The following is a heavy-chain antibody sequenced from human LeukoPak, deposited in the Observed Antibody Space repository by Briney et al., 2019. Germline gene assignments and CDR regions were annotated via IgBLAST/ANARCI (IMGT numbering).Heavy chain of an antibody. CDR1: GGSISRSDYY. V-gene: IGHV4-61*03. Sequence: KSSETLSLTCTVSGGSISRSDYYWGWIRQAPGKELEWIGYIYYNGNTNTYNPSLQSRATISVYTSKNHLSLELRSVTAADTAVYYCARGGTYGAYLDYWGQGSLVIVSS. J-gene: IGHJ4*02. CDR3: ARGGTYGAYLDY. CDR2: IYYNGNT. D-gene: IGHD3-16*01.